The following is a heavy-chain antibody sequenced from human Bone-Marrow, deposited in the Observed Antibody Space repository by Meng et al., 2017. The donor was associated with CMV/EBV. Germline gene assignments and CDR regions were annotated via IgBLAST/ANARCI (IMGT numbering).Heavy chain of an antibody. D-gene: IGHD3-10*01. CDR3: ARDGRGFGSWDY. CDR1: GYTFTSYY. CDR2: INPSGGST. J-gene: IGHJ4*02. Sequence: SCKASGYTFTSYYMHWVRQAPGQGLEWMGIINPSGGSTSYAQKFQGRVTMTRDTSTSTVYMELSSLRSEDTAVYYCARDGRGFGSWDYWGQGTLVTVSS. V-gene: IGHV1-46*01.